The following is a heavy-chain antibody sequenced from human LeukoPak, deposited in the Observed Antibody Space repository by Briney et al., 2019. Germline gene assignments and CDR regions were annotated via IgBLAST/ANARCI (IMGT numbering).Heavy chain of an antibody. CDR2: ISGSGGST. Sequence: GGSLRLSCAGSGFTFSNAWMNWVRQAPGKGLEWVSAISGSGGSTYYADSVKGRFTISRDNSKNTLYLQMNSPRAEDTAVYYCAKDYGIRLGIVVVPAAIYFDYWGQGTLVTVSS. CDR1: GFTFSNAW. D-gene: IGHD2-2*03. V-gene: IGHV3-23*01. J-gene: IGHJ4*02. CDR3: AKDYGIRLGIVVVPAAIYFDY.